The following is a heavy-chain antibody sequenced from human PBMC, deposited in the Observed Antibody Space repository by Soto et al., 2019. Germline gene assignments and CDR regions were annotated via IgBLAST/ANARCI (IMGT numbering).Heavy chain of an antibody. CDR2: ISYDGSNK. V-gene: IGHV3-30*18. J-gene: IGHJ4*02. Sequence: LRLSCAASGFTFSSYGMHWVRQAPGKGLEWVAVISYDGSNKYYADSVKGRFTISRDNSKNTLYLQMNSLRAEDTAVYYCAKDQSYYDSSGPPHWGQGTLVTVSS. D-gene: IGHD3-22*01. CDR1: GFTFSSYG. CDR3: AKDQSYYDSSGPPH.